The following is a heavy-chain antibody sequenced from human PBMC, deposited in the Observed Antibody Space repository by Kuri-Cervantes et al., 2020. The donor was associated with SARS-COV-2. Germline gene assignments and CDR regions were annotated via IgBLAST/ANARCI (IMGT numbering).Heavy chain of an antibody. CDR1: GGSISSSLYY. D-gene: IGHD2-15*01. Sequence: SETLSLTCTVSGGSISSSLYYWGWVRQPPGQGLEWIGSIYYSGSTYYNPSLNSRVTRSVDTSKNQFSLKLTSVTAADTAVYYCVRVDCSAGTCYRRSFDYWGRGTLVTVSS. CDR3: VRVDCSAGTCYRRSFDY. CDR2: IYYSGST. J-gene: IGHJ4*02. V-gene: IGHV4-39*01.